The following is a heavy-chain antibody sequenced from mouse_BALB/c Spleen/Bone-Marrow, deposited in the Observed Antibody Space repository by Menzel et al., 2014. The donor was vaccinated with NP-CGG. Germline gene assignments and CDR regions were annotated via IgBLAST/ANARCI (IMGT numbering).Heavy chain of an antibody. CDR1: GFNIKDTY. D-gene: IGHD3-2*01. Sequence: VQLQQPGAELVKPGASVQLSCTASGFNIKDTYMHWVKQRPEQGLEWLGRIDPANGNTKYDPQFQGKATITADPSSNTAYLQPSSLPSEDTGVYYCATDSSGYLDYLGQGTTLTVSS. CDR2: IDPANGNT. J-gene: IGHJ2*01. V-gene: IGHV14-3*02. CDR3: ATDSSGYLDY.